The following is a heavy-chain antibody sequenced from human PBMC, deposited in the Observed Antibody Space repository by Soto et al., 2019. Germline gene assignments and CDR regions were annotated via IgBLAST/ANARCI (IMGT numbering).Heavy chain of an antibody. Sequence: SETLSLTCTVSGGSISSGGYYWSWIRQHPGKGLEWIGYIYYSGSTYYNPSLKSRVTISVDTSKNQFSLKLSSVTAADTAVYYCARDRVVVVVAATRGYYYYGMDVWGQGTTVTISS. CDR2: IYYSGST. V-gene: IGHV4-31*03. D-gene: IGHD2-15*01. CDR3: ARDRVVVVVAATRGYYYYGMDV. J-gene: IGHJ6*02. CDR1: GGSISSGGYY.